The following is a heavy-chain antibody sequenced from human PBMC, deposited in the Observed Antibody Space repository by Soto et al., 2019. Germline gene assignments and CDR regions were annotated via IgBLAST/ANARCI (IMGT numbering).Heavy chain of an antibody. Sequence: GGSLRLSCAASGFTFSSYAMHWVRQAPGKGLEWVAVISYDGSNKYYADSVKGRFTISRDNSKNTLYLQMNSLRADDTAVYYCARGSLYWGQGTLVTVS. J-gene: IGHJ4*01. V-gene: IGHV3-30-3*01. CDR3: ARGSLY. CDR2: ISYDGSNK. CDR1: GFTFSSYA.